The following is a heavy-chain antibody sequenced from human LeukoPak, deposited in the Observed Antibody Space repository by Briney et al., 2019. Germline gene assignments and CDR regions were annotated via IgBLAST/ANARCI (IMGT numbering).Heavy chain of an antibody. J-gene: IGHJ4*02. Sequence: SETLSLTCTVSGGSISSYYWSWVRQPAGKGLEWIGRIYTSGRTNYNPSLKSRVTMSVDTSKNQFSLKLRSVTAADTAVYYCAAYDFWSGYRFDYWGQGTLVTVSS. V-gene: IGHV4-4*07. D-gene: IGHD3-3*01. CDR3: AAYDFWSGYRFDY. CDR2: IYTSGRT. CDR1: GGSISSYY.